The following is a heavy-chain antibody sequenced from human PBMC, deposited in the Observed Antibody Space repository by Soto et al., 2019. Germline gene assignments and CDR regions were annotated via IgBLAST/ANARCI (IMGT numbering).Heavy chain of an antibody. J-gene: IGHJ6*02. CDR1: GGSFSGYY. CDR2: INHSGST. CDR3: ARMPRTVRYYYYGMDV. D-gene: IGHD4-17*01. Sequence: SETLSLTCAVYGGSFSGYYWSWIRQPPGKGLEWIGEINHSGSTNYNPSLKSRVTISVDTSKNQFSLKLSSVTAADTAVYYCARMPRTVRYYYYGMDVWGQGTTVTVSS. V-gene: IGHV4-34*01.